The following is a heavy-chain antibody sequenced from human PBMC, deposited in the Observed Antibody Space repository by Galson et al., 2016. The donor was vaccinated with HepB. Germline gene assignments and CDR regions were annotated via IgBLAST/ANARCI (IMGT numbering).Heavy chain of an antibody. Sequence: SLRLSCAASGFTFSTYAMHWVRQAPGKGLEWVAVISYDGSHKHYRDSVKGRFTISRDNSKHTLYLQMNRLRREDTAVYYCARPRRWPQYYYGLNVWGQGTLVTVSS. D-gene: IGHD5-24*01. V-gene: IGHV3-30-3*01. J-gene: IGHJ6*02. CDR3: ARPRRWPQYYYGLNV. CDR2: ISYDGSHK. CDR1: GFTFSTYA.